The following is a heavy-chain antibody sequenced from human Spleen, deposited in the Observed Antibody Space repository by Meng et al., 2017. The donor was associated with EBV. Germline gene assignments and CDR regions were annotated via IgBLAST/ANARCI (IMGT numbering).Heavy chain of an antibody. CDR3: ATWWGKGYY. D-gene: IGHD2-8*02. J-gene: IGHJ4*02. CDR2: INHSGNT. CDR1: GGPFDGYS. Sequence: QVESKQWGPGLLKPSEPLSLTCDVYGGPFDGYSWTWIRQPPGKGLEWIGEINHSGNTNYNPSLKSRVTISVDTSKRQFSLKLTSMTAADTAVYYCATWWGKGYYWGQETLVTVSS. V-gene: IGHV4-34*01.